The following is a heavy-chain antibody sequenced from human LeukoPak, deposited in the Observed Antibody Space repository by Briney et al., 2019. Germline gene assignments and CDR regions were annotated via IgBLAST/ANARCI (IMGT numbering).Heavy chain of an antibody. CDR3: ARVERYCSGGSCFYTFNDAFDI. D-gene: IGHD2-15*01. CDR1: GYTLPGHY. Sequence: ASVKVPCKASGYTLPGHYMHWLRQAPGQGLEWTGWINPNSGGSNYALKFQGRVTMTRDTSISTTYMELSRLRSDDTSVYYCARVERYCSGGSCFYTFNDAFDIWGQGTMVTVSS. V-gene: IGHV1-2*02. J-gene: IGHJ3*02. CDR2: INPNSGGS.